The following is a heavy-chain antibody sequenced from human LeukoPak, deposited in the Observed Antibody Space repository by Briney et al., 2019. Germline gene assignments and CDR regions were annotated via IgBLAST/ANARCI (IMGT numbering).Heavy chain of an antibody. CDR2: SSYSGSS. V-gene: IGHV4-59*01. CDR3: ARSDTHHIHSSSWHFDY. D-gene: IGHD6-13*01. Sequence: SETLSLTCSVSGGSIGTNYWNRIRQVPGKGLEWIGYSSYSGSSNYNPSLKSRVTISVDTSKTQFSLYLNSVTAADTAVYYCARSDTHHIHSSSWHFDYWGQGTLVTVSS. CDR1: GGSIGTNY. J-gene: IGHJ4*02.